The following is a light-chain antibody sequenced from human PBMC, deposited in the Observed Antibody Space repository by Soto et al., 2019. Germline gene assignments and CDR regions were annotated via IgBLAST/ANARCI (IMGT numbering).Light chain of an antibody. CDR3: LLQYSEIRV. Sequence: QAVVTQEPSLTVSPGGTVTLTCGSSTGAVTSGHYPYWFQQRPGQAPKTLIYDANNKYPWTPARFSGSLFGGKATLTLSGTQPEDEAEYYCLLQYSEIRVFGGGTKLTVL. CDR2: DAN. CDR1: TGAVTSGHY. V-gene: IGLV7-46*01. J-gene: IGLJ3*02.